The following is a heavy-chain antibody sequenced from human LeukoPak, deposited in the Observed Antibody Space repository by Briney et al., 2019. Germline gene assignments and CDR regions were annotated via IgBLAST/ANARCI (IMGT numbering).Heavy chain of an antibody. D-gene: IGHD5-18*01. Sequence: PSETLSLTCAVYGGSFSGYYWSWIRQPPGKGLEWIGEINHSGSTNYNPSLTSRVTISVDTSKNQFSLKLSSVTAADTAVYYCARGPGPWEYSYGTYDYWGQGTLVTVSS. J-gene: IGHJ4*02. CDR1: GGSFSGYY. CDR3: ARGPGPWEYSYGTYDY. CDR2: INHSGST. V-gene: IGHV4-34*01.